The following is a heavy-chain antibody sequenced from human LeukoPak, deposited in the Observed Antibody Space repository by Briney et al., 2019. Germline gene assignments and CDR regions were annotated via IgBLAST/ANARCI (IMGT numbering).Heavy chain of an antibody. CDR2: IRYDGSNK. Sequence: GGSLRLSCAASGFTFSSYGMHWVRQAPGKGLEWVAFIRYDGSNKYYADSVKGRFTISRDNSKNTLYLQMNSLRAEDTAVYYCAKDLYEGRSRPVVVDYWGQGTLVTVSS. V-gene: IGHV3-30*02. D-gene: IGHD6-6*01. CDR3: AKDLYEGRSRPVVVDY. CDR1: GFTFSSYG. J-gene: IGHJ4*02.